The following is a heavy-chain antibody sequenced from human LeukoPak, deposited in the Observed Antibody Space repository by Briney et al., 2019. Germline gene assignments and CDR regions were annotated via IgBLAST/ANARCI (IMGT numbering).Heavy chain of an antibody. Sequence: SQTLPQTCTCTRGSLSHGDYYWLWTRQPPGKGLEWIEYNTNSGSTYYNPPLKSRITMSVDTSKNQFSLKLSSLTAADTAVYYCASLFYYDSSGSWFDPWGQGTLVTVSS. CDR2: NTNSGST. V-gene: IGHV4-30-4*01. D-gene: IGHD3-22*01. J-gene: IGHJ5*02. CDR1: RGSLSHGDYY. CDR3: ASLFYYDSSGSWFDP.